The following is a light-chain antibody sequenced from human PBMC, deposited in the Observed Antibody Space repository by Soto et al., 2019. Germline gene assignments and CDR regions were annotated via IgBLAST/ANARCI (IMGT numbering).Light chain of an antibody. J-gene: IGLJ1*01. CDR1: NSDVGAYNY. V-gene: IGLV2-14*01. CDR2: GVG. CDR3: SSYAHGSIYV. Sequence: QSALTQPASVSGSPGQSITISCTGSNSDVGAYNYVSWYLQHPGKAPKLLIYGVGNRPSGVSARFSGSKSGDTASLTISGLQAEDEADYYCSSYAHGSIYVFGTGTKVTVL.